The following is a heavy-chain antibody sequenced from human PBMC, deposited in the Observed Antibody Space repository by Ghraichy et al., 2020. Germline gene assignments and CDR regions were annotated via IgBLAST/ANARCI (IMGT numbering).Heavy chain of an antibody. Sequence: GGSLRLSCAASGFTFSNYWMHWVRQAPGKGLVWVSRIESDGSGPRYADSVKGRFTISRDNAKNTLYLQMNSLRAEDTAVYYCARDKDWLPFDYWGQGALVTVSS. J-gene: IGHJ4*02. D-gene: IGHD3/OR15-3a*01. CDR2: IESDGSGP. CDR1: GFTFSNYW. V-gene: IGHV3-74*01. CDR3: ARDKDWLPFDY.